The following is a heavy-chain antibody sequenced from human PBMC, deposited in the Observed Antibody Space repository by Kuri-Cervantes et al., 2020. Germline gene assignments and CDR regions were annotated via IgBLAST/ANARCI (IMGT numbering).Heavy chain of an antibody. CDR3: ARDLLKSFGTTI. Sequence: GESLKISCAASGSTFTAYGIHWVRQAPGKGLEWVSVIWYDGSHRLYTDSVEGRFTISRDNSKNTLYLQMNSLRADDTAVYYCARDLLKSFGTTIWGQGTLVTVSS. D-gene: IGHD1-1*01. CDR1: GSTFTAYG. V-gene: IGHV3-33*01. J-gene: IGHJ4*02. CDR2: IWYDGSHR.